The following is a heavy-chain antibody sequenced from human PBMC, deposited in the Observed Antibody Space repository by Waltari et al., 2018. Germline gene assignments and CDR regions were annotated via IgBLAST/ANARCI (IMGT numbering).Heavy chain of an antibody. CDR3: SRQVLGYCTSAACRRLES. Sequence: QVQLLESGPGLVKSSETLSLTCDVSGYAVNSGFYRGWIRQAPGEGLEWVATVYHDGTTFYNPSLKSRLSVSMDTSKNQISLTLKSVTAADTAVYHCSRQVLGYCTSAACRRLESWGQGTLVTVSS. J-gene: IGHJ4*02. CDR1: GYAVNSGFY. V-gene: IGHV4-38-2*01. D-gene: IGHD2-2*03. CDR2: VYHDGTT.